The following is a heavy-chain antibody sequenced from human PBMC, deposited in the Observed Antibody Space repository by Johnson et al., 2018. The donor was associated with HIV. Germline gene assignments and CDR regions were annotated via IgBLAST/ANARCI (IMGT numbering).Heavy chain of an antibody. V-gene: IGHV3-30-3*01. Sequence: QVQLVESGGGVVQPGRSLRLSCAASGFTFSSYAMHWVRQAPGKGLEWVAVISYDGSNKYYADSVKGRFTISRDNSKNTLYLQMNSLRAEDTAVYYCAKDADRSITRIGVGDAVDIWGQGTMVTVSS. CDR2: ISYDGSNK. CDR3: AKDADRSITRIGVGDAVDI. J-gene: IGHJ3*02. D-gene: IGHD3-22*01. CDR1: GFTFSSYA.